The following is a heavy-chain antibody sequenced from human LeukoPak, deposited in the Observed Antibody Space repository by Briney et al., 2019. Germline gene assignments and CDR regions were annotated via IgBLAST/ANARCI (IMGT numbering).Heavy chain of an antibody. CDR2: IYYSGST. CDR3: ARDRSYFDY. Sequence: SETLSLTCTVSGGSISSSSYYWGWIRQPPGKGLEWIGSIYYSGSTYYNPSLKSRVTISVDTSKNQFSLKLSSVTAADTAVYYCARDRSYFDYWGQGTLVTVSS. CDR1: GGSISSSSYY. V-gene: IGHV4-39*07. J-gene: IGHJ4*02.